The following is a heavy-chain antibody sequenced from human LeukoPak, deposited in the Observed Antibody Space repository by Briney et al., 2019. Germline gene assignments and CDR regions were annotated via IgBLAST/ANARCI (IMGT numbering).Heavy chain of an antibody. D-gene: IGHD1-26*01. CDR3: ARGGGGSYLFDY. CDR2: INPNSGGT. Sequence: EASVKVSCTASGYTFTGYYMHWVRQAPGQGLEWLGWINPNSGGTNYAQKFQGRVTMTRDTSISTAYMELSRLRSDDTAVYYCARGGGGSYLFDYWGQGTLVTVSS. CDR1: GYTFTGYY. V-gene: IGHV1-2*02. J-gene: IGHJ4*02.